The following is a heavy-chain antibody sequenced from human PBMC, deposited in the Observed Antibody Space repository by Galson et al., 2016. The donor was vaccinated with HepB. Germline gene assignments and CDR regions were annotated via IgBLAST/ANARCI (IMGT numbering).Heavy chain of an antibody. Sequence: SVKVSCKASGYTFNNYDINWVRQAAGQGLEWMGWMDPSSGNTGSAQKFQGSVTMTRDTSIRAAYMELSSLGSEDTAIYYCARGGRRWYFFDYWGLGTLVTVSS. CDR3: ARGGRRWYFFDY. J-gene: IGHJ4*02. V-gene: IGHV1-8*01. D-gene: IGHD6-13*01. CDR1: GYTFNNYD. CDR2: MDPSSGNT.